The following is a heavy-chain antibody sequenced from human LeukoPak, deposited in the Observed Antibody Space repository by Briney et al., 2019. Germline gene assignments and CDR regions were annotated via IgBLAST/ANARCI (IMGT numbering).Heavy chain of an antibody. J-gene: IGHJ3*02. V-gene: IGHV4-59*08. Sequence: PSETLSLTCTVSGGSISGYYWSWIRQSPEEGLVWIGYMYYSGSTNYNPSLRSRVTMSVDMSKNQFSLKLTSVTAADTALYYCARHFTYYYDTSGYPRDAFDIWGQGTMVTVSS. D-gene: IGHD3-22*01. CDR1: GGSISGYY. CDR3: ARHFTYYYDTSGYPRDAFDI. CDR2: MYYSGST.